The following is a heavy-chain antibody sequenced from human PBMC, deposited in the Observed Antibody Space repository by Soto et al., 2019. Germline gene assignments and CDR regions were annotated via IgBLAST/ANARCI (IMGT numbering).Heavy chain of an antibody. CDR2: ISYDGSNK. CDR1: GFTFSSYG. J-gene: IGHJ6*01. CDR3: AKDGGRFLEWLLNHYYGMDV. Sequence: QVQLVESGGGVVQPGRYLRLSCAASGFTFSSYGMHWVRQAPGKGLEWVAVISYDGSNKYYADSVKGRFTISRDNSKNTLYLQMNSLRAEDTALYYCAKDGGRFLEWLLNHYYGMDVW. V-gene: IGHV3-30*18. D-gene: IGHD3-3*01.